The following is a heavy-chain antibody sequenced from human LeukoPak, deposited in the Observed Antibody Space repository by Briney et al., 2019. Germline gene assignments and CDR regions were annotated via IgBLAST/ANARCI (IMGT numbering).Heavy chain of an antibody. Sequence: GGSLRLSCAASGFTFSAYAMTWVRQAPGQGLEWVSSIGSDTKPHYSESVKGRFAISRDNSKIMLFLQLNSLRAEDTALYYCARYLHYYVAMDVWGQGTTVTVSS. CDR2: IGSDTKP. D-gene: IGHD3-10*02. CDR1: GFTFSAYA. CDR3: ARYLHYYVAMDV. V-gene: IGHV3-23*05. J-gene: IGHJ6*02.